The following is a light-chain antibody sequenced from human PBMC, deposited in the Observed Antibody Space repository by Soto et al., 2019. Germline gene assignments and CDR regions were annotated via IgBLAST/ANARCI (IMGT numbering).Light chain of an antibody. CDR2: AAS. J-gene: IGKJ4*01. CDR1: QSISSY. Sequence: DIQMTQSPSSLSASVGDRVTITCRASQSISSYLNWYQQEPGKAPKLLIYAASSLQSGVPSRFSGRKSGTQFTLTIDSLQPEDSATYYCQQVKTYPRTFGGGTKVDI. V-gene: IGKV1-39*01. CDR3: QQVKTYPRT.